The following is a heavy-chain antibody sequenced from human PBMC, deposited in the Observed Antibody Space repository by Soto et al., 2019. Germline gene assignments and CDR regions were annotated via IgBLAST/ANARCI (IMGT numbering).Heavy chain of an antibody. V-gene: IGHV1-18*04. Sequence: ASVKVSCKASGYTFTSYGISWVLQAPGQGLEWMGWISAYNGNTNYAQKLQGRVTMTTDTSTSTAYMELRSLRSDDTAVYYCARNWVDYYDSSGYYYWFDPWGQGTLVTVSS. D-gene: IGHD3-22*01. CDR3: ARNWVDYYDSSGYYYWFDP. J-gene: IGHJ5*02. CDR1: GYTFTSYG. CDR2: ISAYNGNT.